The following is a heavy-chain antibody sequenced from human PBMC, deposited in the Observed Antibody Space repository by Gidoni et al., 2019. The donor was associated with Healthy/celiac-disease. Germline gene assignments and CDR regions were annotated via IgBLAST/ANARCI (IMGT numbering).Heavy chain of an antibody. V-gene: IGHV3-66*01. Sequence: EVQLVESGGGLVQPGGSLRLSCAASGFTVSSNYMSWVRQAPGKGLEWVSVIYSGGSPYYADAVKGRFTISRDNSKNTLYLQMNSLRAEDTAVYYCARGSNSYDILTGYYTLPPHYWGQGTLVTVSS. J-gene: IGHJ4*02. CDR2: IYSGGSP. CDR1: GFTVSSNY. D-gene: IGHD3-9*01. CDR3: ARGSNSYDILTGYYTLPPHY.